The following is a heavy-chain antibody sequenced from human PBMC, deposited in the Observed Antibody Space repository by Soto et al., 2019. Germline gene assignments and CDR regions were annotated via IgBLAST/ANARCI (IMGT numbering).Heavy chain of an antibody. CDR3: ARDGYDFCSGSHWFDP. D-gene: IGHD3-3*01. V-gene: IGHV1-46*01. Sequence: ASVKVSCKASGYTFTSYYMHWVRQAPGQGLEWMGIINPSGGSTSYAQKFQGRVTMTRDTSTSTVYMELSSLRSEDTAVYYCARDGYDFCSGSHWFDPWGKGTRVTVSS. CDR2: INPSGGST. J-gene: IGHJ5*02. CDR1: GYTFTSYY.